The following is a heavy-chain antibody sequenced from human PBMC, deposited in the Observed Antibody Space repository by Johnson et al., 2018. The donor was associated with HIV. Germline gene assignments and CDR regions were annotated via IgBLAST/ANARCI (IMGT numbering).Heavy chain of an antibody. J-gene: IGHJ3*02. CDR1: GFTFSDYY. CDR3: AKGGANDAFDI. D-gene: IGHD3-16*01. Sequence: VQLVESGGRVVQRGGSPRLSCAASGFTFSDYYMSWVRQAPGKGLDWVAFIRYDGSNKYDADSVKGRFTISRDNSKNTLYLQMSSLRVEDTAVYYCAKGGANDAFDIWGQGTMVTVSS. V-gene: IGHV3-30*02. CDR2: IRYDGSNK.